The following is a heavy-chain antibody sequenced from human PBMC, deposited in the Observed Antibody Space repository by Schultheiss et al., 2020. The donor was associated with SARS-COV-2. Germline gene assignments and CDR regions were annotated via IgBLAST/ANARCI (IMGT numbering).Heavy chain of an antibody. CDR1: GFTVSSNY. CDR3: AETYYYDSSGLTDAFDI. CDR2: IYSGGST. D-gene: IGHD3-22*01. V-gene: IGHV3-53*01. J-gene: IGHJ3*02. Sequence: GGSLRLSCAASGFTVSSNYMSWVRQAPGKGLEWVSVIYSGGSTYYADSVKGRFTISRDNSKNTLYLQMNSLRAEDTAVYYCAETYYYDSSGLTDAFDIWGQGTMVTVSS.